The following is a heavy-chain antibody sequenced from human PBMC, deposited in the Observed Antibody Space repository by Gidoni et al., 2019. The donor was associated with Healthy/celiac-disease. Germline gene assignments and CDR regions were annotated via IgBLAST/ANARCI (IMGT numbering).Heavy chain of an antibody. CDR1: GFTFTSSA. J-gene: IGHJ6*02. CDR3: AADPKYDFWSAHGYYYYGMDV. CDR2: FVVGSGNT. D-gene: IGHD3-3*01. V-gene: IGHV1-58*02. Sequence: QMQLVQSGPEVKKPGTSVKVSCKASGFTFTSSAMQWVRQARGQRLEWIGWFVVGSGNTNYAQKFQERVTITRDMSTSTAYMELSSLRSEDTAVYYCAADPKYDFWSAHGYYYYGMDVWGQGTTVTVSS.